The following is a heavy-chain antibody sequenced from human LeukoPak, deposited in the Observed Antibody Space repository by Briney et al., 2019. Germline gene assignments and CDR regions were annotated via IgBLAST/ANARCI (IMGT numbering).Heavy chain of an antibody. Sequence: GGSLRLSCAASGFTFSDYYMTWIRQAPGRGLEWVSYISSSGITIYYADSVKGQFTISRDNAKNSLYLQMDSLRAEDTAVYFCARGAAADFYYYYYMDVWGRGTTVTVSS. CDR2: ISSSGITI. J-gene: IGHJ6*03. D-gene: IGHD6-13*01. V-gene: IGHV3-11*01. CDR3: ARGAAADFYYYYYMDV. CDR1: GFTFSDYY.